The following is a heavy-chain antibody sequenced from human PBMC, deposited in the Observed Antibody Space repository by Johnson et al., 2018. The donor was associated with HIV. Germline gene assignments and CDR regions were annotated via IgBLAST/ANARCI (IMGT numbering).Heavy chain of an antibody. D-gene: IGHD3-22*01. V-gene: IGHV3-30*04. CDR3: ARGSRYTYDNDDDYLLHAFDF. CDR2: ISYDGSNQ. J-gene: IGHJ3*01. Sequence: QMQLVESGGGVVQPGRSLRLSCAASGFTFSSYAMHWVRQAPGKGLEWVAVISYDGSNQYYVDSVKGRFTISRDNSKNTLYLQMNSLRAEDTAVYYCARGSRYTYDNDDDYLLHAFDFWGQGTMVTVSS. CDR1: GFTFSSYA.